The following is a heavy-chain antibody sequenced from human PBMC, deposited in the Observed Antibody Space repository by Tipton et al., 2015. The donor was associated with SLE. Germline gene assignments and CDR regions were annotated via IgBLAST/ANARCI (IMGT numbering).Heavy chain of an antibody. CDR2: INHSGST. V-gene: IGHV4-34*01. J-gene: IGHJ5*02. CDR1: GGSFSDYY. D-gene: IGHD6-19*01. CDR3: ATLRETSGWTSLVQKPKKWFDP. Sequence: TLSLTCAVYGGSFSDYYWSWIRQPPGKGLEWIGEINHSGSTNYNPSLKSRVTISVDTSKNQFSLKLSSVTAADTAVYYCATLRETSGWTSLVQKPKKWFDPWGQGSLVTVSS.